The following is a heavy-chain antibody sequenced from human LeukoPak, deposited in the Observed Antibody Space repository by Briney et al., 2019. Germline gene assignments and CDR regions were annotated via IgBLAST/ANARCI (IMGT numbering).Heavy chain of an antibody. D-gene: IGHD4-11*01. CDR2: ISAYNGNT. V-gene: IGHV1-18*01. J-gene: IGHJ6*02. CDR1: GYTFTSYG. Sequence: ASVKVSCKASGYTFTSYGISWVRQAPGQGLEWMGWISAYNGNTNYAQKLQGRVTMTTDTSTSTAYMELRSLRSDDTAVYYCATYTVTTAPYYYGMDVWGQGTTVTVS. CDR3: ATYTVTTAPYYYGMDV.